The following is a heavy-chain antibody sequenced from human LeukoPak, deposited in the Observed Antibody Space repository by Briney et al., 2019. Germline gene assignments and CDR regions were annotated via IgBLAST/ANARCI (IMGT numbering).Heavy chain of an antibody. J-gene: IGHJ4*02. Sequence: GGSLRLSCATSGFTFNTNAMSWVRQAPGKELEWVSTIGNTETFYADSVTGRFTISRDNSKNTVYLHMNSLRVEDTAVYYCAKDWIQFNRVFDCFDSWGQGTLVTVSS. CDR1: GFTFNTNA. D-gene: IGHD2-21*01. V-gene: IGHV3-23*01. CDR2: IGNTET. CDR3: AKDWIQFNRVFDCFDS.